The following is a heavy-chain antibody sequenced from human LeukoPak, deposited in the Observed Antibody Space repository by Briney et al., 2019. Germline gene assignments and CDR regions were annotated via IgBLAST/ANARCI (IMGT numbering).Heavy chain of an antibody. D-gene: IGHD3-10*01. J-gene: IGHJ3*02. CDR1: GFTFDDYT. V-gene: IGHV3-43*01. CDR3: AKDMYGSGSYTAFDI. CDR2: ISWDGGST. Sequence: GGSLRLSCAASGFTFDDYTMHWVRQAPGKGLEWVSLISWDGGSTYYADSVKGRFTISRDNSKNSLYLQMNSLRTEDTALYYCAKDMYGSGSYTAFDIWGQGTMVTVSS.